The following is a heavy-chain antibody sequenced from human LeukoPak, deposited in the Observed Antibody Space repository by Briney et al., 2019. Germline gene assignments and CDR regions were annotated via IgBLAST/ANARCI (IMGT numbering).Heavy chain of an antibody. CDR1: GVSISSGDYS. D-gene: IGHD2-21*01. J-gene: IGHJ3*02. CDR2: IYHSGST. Sequence: PSHTLSLTCAVSGVSISSGDYSWSWIRQPPGKGLEWIWNIYHSGSTHYNPSLKSRVTISVDRSKNQVSLKLSSVTAADTAVYYCAKIGVNAFDIWGQGTMVTVSS. CDR3: AKIGVNAFDI. V-gene: IGHV4-30-2*01.